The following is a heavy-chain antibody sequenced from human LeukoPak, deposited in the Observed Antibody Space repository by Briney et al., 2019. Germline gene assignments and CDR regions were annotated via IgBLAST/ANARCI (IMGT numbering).Heavy chain of an antibody. D-gene: IGHD5-12*01. Sequence: SETLSLTCAVYGGSFSGCYWSWIRQPPGKGLEWIGEINHSGSTNYNPSLKSRVTISVDTSKNQFSLKLSSVTAADTAVYYCARGRREGRFFIVATFAAFDYWGQGTLVTVSS. J-gene: IGHJ4*02. CDR2: INHSGST. V-gene: IGHV4-34*01. CDR3: ARGRREGRFFIVATFAAFDY. CDR1: GGSFSGCY.